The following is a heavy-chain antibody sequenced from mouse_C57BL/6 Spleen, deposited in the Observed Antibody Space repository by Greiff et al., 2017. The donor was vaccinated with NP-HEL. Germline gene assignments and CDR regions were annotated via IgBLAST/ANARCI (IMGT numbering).Heavy chain of an antibody. Sequence: EVQLQESGPGLVKPSQSLSLTCSVTGYSITRGYYWNWLRQFPGNKLEWMGYISYDGSNNYNPSLKNRISITRDTSKNQFFLKLNSVTTEDTATYYCARGWYYAMDYWGQGTSVTVSS. J-gene: IGHJ4*01. V-gene: IGHV3-6*01. CDR3: ARGWYYAMDY. CDR2: ISYDGSN. CDR1: GYSITRGYY.